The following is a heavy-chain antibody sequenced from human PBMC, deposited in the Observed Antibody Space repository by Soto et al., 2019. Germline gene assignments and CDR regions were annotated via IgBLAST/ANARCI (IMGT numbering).Heavy chain of an antibody. V-gene: IGHV3-15*01. J-gene: IGHJ6*02. CDR3: TTDYSSGWYFHYYYYGMDV. D-gene: IGHD6-19*01. CDR2: IKSKTDGGTT. Sequence: EVQLVESGGGLVKPGGSLRLSCAASGFTFSNAWMSWVRQALGKGLEWVGRIKSKTDGGTTDYAAPVKGRFTISRDDSKNTLYLQMNSLKTEDTAVYYCTTDYSSGWYFHYYYYGMDVWGQGTTVTVSS. CDR1: GFTFSNAW.